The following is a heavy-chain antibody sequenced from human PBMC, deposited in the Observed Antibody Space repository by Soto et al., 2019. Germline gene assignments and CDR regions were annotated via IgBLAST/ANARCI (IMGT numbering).Heavy chain of an antibody. CDR3: ARDANYYDSSGYNNWFDP. V-gene: IGHV6-1*01. J-gene: IGHJ5*02. CDR1: GDSVSSNSAA. Sequence: SQTLSLTCAISGDSVSSNSAAWNWIRQSPSRGLEWLGRTYYRSKWYNDYAVSVKSRITINPDTSKNQFSLHLNSVTPEDTAVYYCARDANYYDSSGYNNWFDPWGQGTLVTVSS. D-gene: IGHD3-22*01. CDR2: TYYRSKWYN.